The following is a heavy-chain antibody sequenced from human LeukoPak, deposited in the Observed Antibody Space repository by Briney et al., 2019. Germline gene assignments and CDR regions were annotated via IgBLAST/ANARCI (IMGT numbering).Heavy chain of an antibody. CDR1: GYTFTSYD. J-gene: IGHJ6*02. CDR3: ARGDVSSSWYRLHYYYYGMDV. V-gene: IGHV1-8*01. CDR2: MNPNSGNT. Sequence: ASVKVSCKASGYTFTSYDINWVRQATGQGLEWMGWMNPNSGNTGYAQKFQGRVTMTRNTSISIAYMELSSLRSEDTAVYYCARGDVSSSWYRLHYYYYGMDVWGQGTTVTVSS. D-gene: IGHD6-13*01.